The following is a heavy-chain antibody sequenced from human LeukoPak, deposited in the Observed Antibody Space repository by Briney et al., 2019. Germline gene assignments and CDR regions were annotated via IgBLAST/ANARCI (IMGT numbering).Heavy chain of an antibody. CDR2: INPNSGGT. D-gene: IGHD2-2*01. CDR3: TREESSTTCSDV. CDR1: GYTFTGYY. V-gene: IGHV1-2*02. J-gene: IGHJ6*02. Sequence: ASVKVSCKASGYTFTGYYMHWERQAPGQGLEWMGWINPNSGGTNYAQKFQGRVTMTRDTSIRTAYMELSRLRSDDTAVYYCTREESSTTCSDVWGQGTTVTVS.